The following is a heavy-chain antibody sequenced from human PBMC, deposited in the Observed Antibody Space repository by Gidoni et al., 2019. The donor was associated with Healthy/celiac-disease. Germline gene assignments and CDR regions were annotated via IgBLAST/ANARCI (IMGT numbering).Heavy chain of an antibody. V-gene: IGHV4-39*07. CDR3: ARDRDPPTTVTTFILDYYYGMDV. Sequence: QLQLQESGPGLVKPSETLSLTCTVSGGSISNSSYYWGWIRQPPGQGLEWIGSIYYSGSTYYNPSLKSRVTISVDTSKNQFSLKLSSVTAADTAVYYCARDRDPPTTVTTFILDYYYGMDVWGQGTTVTVSS. CDR2: IYYSGST. D-gene: IGHD4-17*01. CDR1: GGSISNSSYY. J-gene: IGHJ6*02.